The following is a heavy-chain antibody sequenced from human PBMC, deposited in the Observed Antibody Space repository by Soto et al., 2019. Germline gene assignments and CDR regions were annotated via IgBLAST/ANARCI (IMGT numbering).Heavy chain of an antibody. CDR2: ISNDAVHT. V-gene: IGHV3-64*07. CDR3: AIGHLPWDYHSYGMDV. CDR1: GFTFTTYC. D-gene: IGHD7-27*01. Sequence: EVRLVESGGGLVQPGGSLTLSCIASGFTFTTYCMHWVRQAPGKGLEYLSAISNDAVHTYYAESVKDRFTISRDNSKDTLYLHMGSLRPEDMAVYYCAIGHLPWDYHSYGMDVWGQGTTVTVSS. J-gene: IGHJ6*02.